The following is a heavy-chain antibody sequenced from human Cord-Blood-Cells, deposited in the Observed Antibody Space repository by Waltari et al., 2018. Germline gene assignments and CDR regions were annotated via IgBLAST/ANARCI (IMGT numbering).Heavy chain of an antibody. CDR3: ARDGMSFDY. CDR1: GFTFSRYA. CDR2: ISYDGSNK. Sequence: QVQLVESGGGVVQPGRSLRLSCAASGFTFSRYAMPWVRQAPGKGLGWVAVISYDGSNKYYADSVKGRFTISRDNSKNTLYLQMNSLRAEDTAVYYCARDGMSFDYWGQGTLVTVSS. V-gene: IGHV3-30-3*01. J-gene: IGHJ4*02.